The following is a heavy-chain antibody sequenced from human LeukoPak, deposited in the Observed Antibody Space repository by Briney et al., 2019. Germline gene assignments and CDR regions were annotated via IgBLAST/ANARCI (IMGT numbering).Heavy chain of an antibody. V-gene: IGHV1-2*02. J-gene: IGHJ4*02. D-gene: IGHD2-2*01. Sequence: GASVKVSCKASGYTFTGYYMHWVRQAPGQGLEWMGWINPNSGGTNYAQKVQGRVTMTRDTSISTAYMELSRLRSDDTAVYYCARGKRGYCSSTSCRERYYFDYWGQGTLVTVSS. CDR1: GYTFTGYY. CDR3: ARGKRGYCSSTSCRERYYFDY. CDR2: INPNSGGT.